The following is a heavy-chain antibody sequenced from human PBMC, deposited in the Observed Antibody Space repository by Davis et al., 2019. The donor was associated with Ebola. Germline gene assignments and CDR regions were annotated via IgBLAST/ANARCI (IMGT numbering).Heavy chain of an antibody. D-gene: IGHD1-26*01. J-gene: IGHJ5*02. Sequence: HTGGSLRLSCAASGFTFSSYWMHWVRQAPGKGLVWVSRINSDGSSTTYADFVRGRFTISRDNAKNTLYLQMNSLRAEDTAVYYCARDLSGAEFDPWGQGTLVTVSS. V-gene: IGHV3-74*01. CDR1: GFTFSSYW. CDR2: INSDGSST. CDR3: ARDLSGAEFDP.